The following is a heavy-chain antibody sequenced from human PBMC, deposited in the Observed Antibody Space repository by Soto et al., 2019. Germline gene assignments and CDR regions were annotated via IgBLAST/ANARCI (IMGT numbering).Heavy chain of an antibody. Sequence: GESLKISCKASGYSFSNYWIGWVRQMPGKGLEWMGRIDPSDSYTNYSPSFQGHVTISADKSISTAYLQWSSLKASDTAMYYCARTTVVTLAYYYGMDVWGQGTTVTVSS. CDR1: GYSFSNYW. CDR3: ARTTVVTLAYYYGMDV. D-gene: IGHD4-17*01. J-gene: IGHJ6*02. V-gene: IGHV5-10-1*01. CDR2: IDPSDSYT.